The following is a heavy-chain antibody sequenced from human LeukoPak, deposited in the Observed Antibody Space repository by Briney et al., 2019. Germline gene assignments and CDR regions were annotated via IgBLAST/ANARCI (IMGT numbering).Heavy chain of an antibody. V-gene: IGHV1-18*01. D-gene: IGHD2-15*01. CDR1: NYTFTNYG. CDR2: ISAYNGNT. J-gene: IGHJ4*02. CDR3: ARLDCIGGSCRVFDY. Sequence: ASVKVSCKASNYTFTNYGISWVRQAPGQGLEWMGWISAYNGNTNYAQKFQGRVTMTTDTSTNTAYMELRSLRSGDTAVYYCARLDCIGGSCRVFDYWGQGTLVTVSS.